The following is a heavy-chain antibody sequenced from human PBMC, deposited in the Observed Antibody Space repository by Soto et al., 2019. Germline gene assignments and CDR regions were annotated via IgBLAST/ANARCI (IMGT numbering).Heavy chain of an antibody. J-gene: IGHJ6*02. CDR2: IIPIFGTA. D-gene: IGHD2-2*01. Sequence: SVKVSCKASGGTFSSYAISWVRQAPGQGLEWMGGIIPIFGTANYAQKFQGRVTITADESTSTAYMELSSLRSEDTAVYYCARSVSFRYQLLKRGMDVWGQGTAVTVSS. V-gene: IGHV1-69*13. CDR1: GGTFSSYA. CDR3: ARSVSFRYQLLKRGMDV.